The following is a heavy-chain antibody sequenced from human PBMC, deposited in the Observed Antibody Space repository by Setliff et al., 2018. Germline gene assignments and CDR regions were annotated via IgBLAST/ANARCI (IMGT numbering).Heavy chain of an antibody. J-gene: IGHJ4*02. D-gene: IGHD6-13*01. CDR3: VKDVVGYSSTWPKRDYFDY. CDR1: GFRFSDLY. Sequence: AGGSLRLSCAASGFRFSDLYMSWVRQAPGKGLEWVSIISSEGGSSTYIFYADSVRGRFTISRDNSKKTLYLQMNSLRAEDTAVYYCVKDVVGYSSTWPKRDYFDYWGQGTLVTVSS. CDR2: ISSEGGSSTY. V-gene: IGHV3-23*03.